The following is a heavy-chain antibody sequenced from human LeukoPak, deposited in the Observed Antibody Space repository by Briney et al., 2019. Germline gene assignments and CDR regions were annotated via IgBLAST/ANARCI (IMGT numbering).Heavy chain of an antibody. J-gene: IGHJ6*03. D-gene: IGHD6-6*01. CDR2: IIPIFGTA. CDR1: GGTFSSFA. Sequence: VASVKVSCKASGGTFSSFAISWVRQAPGQGLEWMGGIIPIFGTANYAQKFQGRVTITADESTSTAYMELSSLRSEDTAVYSCVGIRRRSSSDYYYYMDVWGKGTTVTVSS. CDR3: VGIRRRSSSDYYYYMDV. V-gene: IGHV1-69*13.